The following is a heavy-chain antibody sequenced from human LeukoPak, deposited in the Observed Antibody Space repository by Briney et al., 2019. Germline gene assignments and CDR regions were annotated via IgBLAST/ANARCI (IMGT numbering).Heavy chain of an antibody. CDR3: ARSGYGDYYIDY. Sequence: GGSLRLSCAASGFTFSSYSMNWVCQAPGKGLEWVSSISSSSSYIYYADSVKGRFTISRDNAKNSLYLQMNSLRAEDTAVYYCARSGYGDYYIDYWGQGTLVTVSS. D-gene: IGHD4-17*01. V-gene: IGHV3-21*01. CDR1: GFTFSSYS. J-gene: IGHJ4*02. CDR2: ISSSSSYI.